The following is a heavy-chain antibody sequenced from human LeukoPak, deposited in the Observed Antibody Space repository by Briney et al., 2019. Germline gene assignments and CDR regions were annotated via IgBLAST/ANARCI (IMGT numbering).Heavy chain of an antibody. Sequence: ASVKVSCKASGYTFTSYGISWARQAPGQGLEWMGWISGYNGNTNYAQNLQGRVTMTTDTSTSTAYMELRSLRSDDTAVYYCARDPSFGRMTTNFDYWGQGTLVTVSS. CDR2: ISGYNGNT. V-gene: IGHV1-18*01. D-gene: IGHD3-10*01. J-gene: IGHJ4*02. CDR3: ARDPSFGRMTTNFDY. CDR1: GYTFTSYG.